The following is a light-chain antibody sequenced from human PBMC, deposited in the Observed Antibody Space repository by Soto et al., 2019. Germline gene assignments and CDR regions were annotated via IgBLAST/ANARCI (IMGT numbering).Light chain of an antibody. Sequence: QSVLTQPPSASGTPGQRVTISCSGSSSNIGGNYVYWYQQLPGTAPKLLIHGSNQRPSGVPDRFSGSKSGTSASLAISGLRSEDEADYYCAAWDDSLSVVVFGGATKLTVL. J-gene: IGLJ2*01. V-gene: IGLV1-47*01. CDR3: AAWDDSLSVVV. CDR1: SSNIGGNY. CDR2: GSN.